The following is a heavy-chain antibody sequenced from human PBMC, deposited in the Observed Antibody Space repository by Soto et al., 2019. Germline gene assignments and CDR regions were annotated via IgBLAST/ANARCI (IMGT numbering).Heavy chain of an antibody. J-gene: IGHJ4*02. CDR1: GASFTTYY. D-gene: IGHD1-26*01. Sequence: QVQLQESGPGLVKPSETLSLTCTVSGASFTTYYWSWIRQPPGKGLEWIGYIFYSGNLKYNPSLKGRLTISGQPSKNHSCLRLTSLTAADTAVYYCAREGGGYRFDYWGQGTLVTVSS. V-gene: IGHV4-59*01. CDR2: IFYSGNL. CDR3: AREGGGYRFDY.